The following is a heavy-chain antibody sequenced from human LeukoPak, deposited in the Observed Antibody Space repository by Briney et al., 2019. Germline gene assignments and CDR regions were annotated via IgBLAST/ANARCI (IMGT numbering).Heavy chain of an antibody. D-gene: IGHD3-22*01. CDR1: GDSLGNYY. Sequence: PETLSLTRTVSGDSLGNYYWNWLRHPAGKGLERIGRDRSDGTSYANRSIDSPVTISVDTSNTHISQTLSSANAADTAVYYCARSSGFYTTYYMDVWGKGTTVTVSS. V-gene: IGHV4-4*07. CDR3: ARSSGFYTTYYMDV. J-gene: IGHJ6*03. CDR2: DRSDGTS.